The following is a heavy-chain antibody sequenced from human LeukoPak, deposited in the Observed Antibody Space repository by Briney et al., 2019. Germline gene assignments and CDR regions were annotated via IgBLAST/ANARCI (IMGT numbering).Heavy chain of an antibody. CDR1: GYTFTSYD. J-gene: IGHJ4*02. V-gene: IGHV1-8*01. CDR3: ARAGGYSLYYFDY. CDR2: MNPNSGNT. Sequence: ASVKVSCKSSGYTFTSYDIHWVRQATGQGLEWMGWMNPNSGNTGYAQKFQGRVTMTRNTSISTAYMELSSLRSEDTAVYYCARAGGYSLYYFDYWGQGTLVTVSS. D-gene: IGHD5-18*01.